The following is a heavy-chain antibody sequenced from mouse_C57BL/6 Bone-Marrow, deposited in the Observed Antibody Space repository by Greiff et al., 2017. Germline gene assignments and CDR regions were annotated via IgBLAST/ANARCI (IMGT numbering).Heavy chain of an antibody. J-gene: IGHJ3*01. CDR2: IWGGGST. Sequence: VQLQQSGPGLVAPSQSLSITCTVSGFSLTSYGVDWVRQPPGKGLEWLGVIWGGGSTNYNSALMSRLSISKDNSTSQVFFNMNSLQTDDTAMFYCAKRYYYGSSFLAYWDQGTLVTVSA. CDR3: AKRYYYGSSFLAY. CDR1: GFSLTSYG. V-gene: IGHV2-9*01. D-gene: IGHD1-1*01.